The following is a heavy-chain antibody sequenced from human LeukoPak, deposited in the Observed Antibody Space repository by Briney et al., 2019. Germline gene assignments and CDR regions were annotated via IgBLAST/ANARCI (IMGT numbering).Heavy chain of an antibody. CDR3: ASPYYYDSSGYPAFDI. CDR2: IYYSGST. D-gene: IGHD3-22*01. CDR1: GGSISSSSYY. Sequence: KSSETLSLTCTVSGGSISSSSYYWGWIRQPPGKGLEWIGSIYYSGSTYYNPSLKSRVTISVDTSKNQLSLKLSSVTAADTAVYYCASPYYYDSSGYPAFDIWGQGTMVTVSS. V-gene: IGHV4-39*01. J-gene: IGHJ3*02.